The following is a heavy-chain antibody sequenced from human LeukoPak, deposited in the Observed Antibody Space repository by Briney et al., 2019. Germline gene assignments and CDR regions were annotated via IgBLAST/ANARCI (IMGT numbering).Heavy chain of an antibody. D-gene: IGHD6-13*01. J-gene: IGHJ4*02. CDR3: ARVPVASWIQLDS. V-gene: IGHV3-74*01. CDR2: ISSDGSST. CDR1: GFSLSTYW. Sequence: GGSLRLSCAASGFSLSTYWMHWVRQAPGKGLVWVSRISSDGSSTYFADSVKGRFTISRDNSKNTLYLQMNSLRAEDTALYYCARVPVASWIQLDSWGQGTLVTVSS.